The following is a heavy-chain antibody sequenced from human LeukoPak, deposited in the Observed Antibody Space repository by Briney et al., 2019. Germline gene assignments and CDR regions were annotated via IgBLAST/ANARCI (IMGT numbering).Heavy chain of an antibody. D-gene: IGHD2-2*02. Sequence: GGSLRLSCAASGFTFSSYAMSWVRQAPGKGLEWVSAISGSGGSTYYADSVKGRFTISRDNSKNTLYLQMNSLRADDTAVYYCAKQTTTSCYTGSDYWGQGTLVTVSS. CDR1: GFTFSSYA. J-gene: IGHJ4*02. CDR3: AKQTTTSCYTGSDY. CDR2: ISGSGGST. V-gene: IGHV3-23*01.